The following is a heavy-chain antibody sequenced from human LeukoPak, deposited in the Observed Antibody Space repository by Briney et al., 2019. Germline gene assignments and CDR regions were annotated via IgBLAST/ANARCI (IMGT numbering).Heavy chain of an antibody. J-gene: IGHJ4*02. D-gene: IGHD2-2*01. CDR1: GYTFTSYY. CDR3: ASDSASKYQLPDY. Sequence: GASVKVSCTASGYTFTSYYMHWGRQAPGQGLEWMGIINPSGGSTSYAQKFPGRVTMTRDTSTIPVYMELSSLRSEDTAVYYCASDSASKYQLPDYWGQGTLVTVSS. V-gene: IGHV1-46*03. CDR2: INPSGGST.